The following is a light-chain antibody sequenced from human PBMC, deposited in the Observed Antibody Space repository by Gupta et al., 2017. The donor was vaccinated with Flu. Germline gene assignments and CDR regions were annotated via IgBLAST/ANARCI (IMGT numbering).Light chain of an antibody. CDR2: HQN. J-gene: IGLJ3*02. CDR3: AAGEDSMNDLSAEGSRTGIWV. CDR1: SSNIGSHV. V-gene: IGLV1-44*01. Sequence: SFLTQPISASGPPGQRVTLSCSVSSSNIGSHVVSWYQPLPGTAPLLLIYHQNQRPSGVPDRVSGGKAGTSACLAIGGVQSEDEADDYWAAGEDSMNDLSAEGSRTGIWVFGGGIKLSVL.